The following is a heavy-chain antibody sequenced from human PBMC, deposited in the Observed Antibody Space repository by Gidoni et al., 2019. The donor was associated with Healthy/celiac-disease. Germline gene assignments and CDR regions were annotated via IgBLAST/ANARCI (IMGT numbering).Heavy chain of an antibody. CDR2: IYSGGST. Sequence: EVQLVETGGGLIQPGGSLRLSCAASGFTVSHNYMSWVRQAPGKGLEWVSVIYSGGSTYYADSVKGRFTISRDNSKNTLYLQMNSLRAEDTAVYYCAREAADSSGWYVPAYWGQGTLVTVSS. V-gene: IGHV3-53*02. J-gene: IGHJ4*02. D-gene: IGHD6-19*01. CDR1: GFTVSHNY. CDR3: AREAADSSGWYVPAY.